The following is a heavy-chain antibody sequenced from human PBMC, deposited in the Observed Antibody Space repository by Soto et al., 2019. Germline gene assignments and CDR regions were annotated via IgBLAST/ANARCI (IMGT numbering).Heavy chain of an antibody. Sequence: QVQLVESGGGVVQPGRSLRLSCAASGFTFSSYGMHWVRQAPGKGLEWVAVIWYDGSNKYYADSVKGRFTISRDNSKNTLDLQMISLRAEDTAVYYCARDGRELVVITTAFDIWGQGTMVTVSS. CDR2: IWYDGSNK. V-gene: IGHV3-33*01. J-gene: IGHJ3*02. CDR3: ARDGRELVVITTAFDI. CDR1: GFTFSSYG. D-gene: IGHD3-22*01.